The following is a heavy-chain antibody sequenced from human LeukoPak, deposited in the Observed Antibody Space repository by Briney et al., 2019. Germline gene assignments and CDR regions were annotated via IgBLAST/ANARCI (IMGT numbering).Heavy chain of an antibody. V-gene: IGHV1-18*01. Sequence: ASVKVSCKASRYTFTSYGISWVRQAPGQGLEWMGWISAYNGNTNYAQKLQGRVTMTTDTSTSTAYMELRSLRSDDTALHYCARDHSSSWYWFDPWGQGTLVTVSS. CDR2: ISAYNGNT. J-gene: IGHJ5*02. CDR3: ARDHSSSWYWFDP. D-gene: IGHD6-13*01. CDR1: RYTFTSYG.